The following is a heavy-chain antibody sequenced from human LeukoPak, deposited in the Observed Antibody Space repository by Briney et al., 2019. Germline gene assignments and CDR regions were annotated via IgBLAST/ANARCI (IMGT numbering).Heavy chain of an antibody. J-gene: IGHJ6*02. Sequence: GGSLRLSCVASGFPFSSYWMTWVRQAPGKGLEWVANIKQDGSKKSYVDSVKGRFTISRDNAKNSLYLQMNSLRAEDTAVYYCASAYCGGDCYSRHYYYYGMDVWGQGTTVTVSS. CDR3: ASAYCGGDCYSRHYYYYGMDV. D-gene: IGHD2-21*02. V-gene: IGHV3-7*03. CDR1: GFPFSSYW. CDR2: IKQDGSKK.